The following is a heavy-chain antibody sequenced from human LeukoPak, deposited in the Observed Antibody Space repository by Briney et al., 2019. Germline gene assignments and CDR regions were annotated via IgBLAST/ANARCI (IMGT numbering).Heavy chain of an antibody. V-gene: IGHV1-2*02. D-gene: IGHD1-7*01. CDR1: GYTFTGHY. J-gene: IGHJ4*02. Sequence: ASVKVSCKTSGYTFTGHYIHWVRQAPGQGLVWMGWINPKSDDTYYAQKFQGSVTMTTDRSISTAYMEVSSLRSDDTAVYYCTILPGGNYPKGAYWGQGTLVIVSS. CDR2: INPKSDDT. CDR3: TILPGGNYPKGAY.